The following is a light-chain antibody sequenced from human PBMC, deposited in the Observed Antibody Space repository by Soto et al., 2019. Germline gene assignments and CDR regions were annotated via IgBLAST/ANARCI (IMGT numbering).Light chain of an antibody. CDR2: LGS. CDR1: QSLLHSNGYNY. V-gene: IGKV2-28*01. J-gene: IGKJ3*01. CDR3: MQALQTPPAFT. Sequence: DIVMTQSPLSLPVTPGEPASISCRSSQSLLHSNGYNYLDWYLQKPGQSPQLLIYLGSNRASGVPDRFSGSGSGTDFTLKISRVEAEDAGVYYCMQALQTPPAFTFGPGTKVDIK.